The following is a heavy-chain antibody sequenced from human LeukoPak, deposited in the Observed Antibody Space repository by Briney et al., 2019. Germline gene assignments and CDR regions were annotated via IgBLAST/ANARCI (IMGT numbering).Heavy chain of an antibody. CDR3: AKEGRSTTPGY. CDR2: ISRSGTSI. CDR1: GFTFSSYS. D-gene: IGHD6-13*01. Sequence: GGSLTLTCAASGFTFSSYSMNWVRQAPAKGREWVSSISRSGTSIYYADSLRGRFTISRDNAKNSLYLQMNSLGVDDTAVYYCAKEGRSTTPGYWGQGTLVTVSS. J-gene: IGHJ4*02. V-gene: IGHV3-21*01.